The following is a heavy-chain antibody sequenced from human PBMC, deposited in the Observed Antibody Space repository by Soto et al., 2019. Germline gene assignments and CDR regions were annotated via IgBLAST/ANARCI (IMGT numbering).Heavy chain of an antibody. CDR2: ISWDGGST. D-gene: IGHD6-19*01. CDR1: GFTFDDYT. CDR3: AKDTTYSSGPNGVHFGDGMDV. V-gene: IGHV3-43*01. J-gene: IGHJ6*02. Sequence: PGGSLRLSCAASGFTFDDYTMHWVRQAPGKGLEWVSLISWDGGSTYYADSVKGRFTISRDNSKNSLYLQMNSLRTEDTALYYCAKDTTYSSGPNGVHFGDGMDVWGQGTTVTVSS.